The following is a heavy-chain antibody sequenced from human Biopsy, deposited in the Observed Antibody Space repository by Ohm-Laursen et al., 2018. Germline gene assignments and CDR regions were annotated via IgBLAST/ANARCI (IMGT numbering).Heavy chain of an antibody. J-gene: IGHJ6*02. Sequence: SDTPSLTCTVSSGSISGYYWTWIRQAPGKGLEFIGYVYSSGSTNYNPSLKSRATISLDTSRNQVSLRLSSVTAADAAVYYCARGIAVVRSLDVWGQGTTVAVSS. CDR2: VYSSGST. CDR3: ARGIAVVRSLDV. CDR1: SGSISGYY. D-gene: IGHD5-18*01. V-gene: IGHV4-59*08.